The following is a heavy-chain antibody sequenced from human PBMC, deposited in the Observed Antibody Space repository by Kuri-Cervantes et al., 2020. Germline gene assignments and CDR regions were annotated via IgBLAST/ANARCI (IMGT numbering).Heavy chain of an antibody. Sequence: GESLKISCAASGFDFRSHAMSWVRQAPGKGLEWVSYISSSGSTIYYADSVKGRFTISRDNAKNSLYLQMNSLRAEDTAVYYCARDAELGFDYWGQGTLVTVSS. CDR1: GFDFRSHA. D-gene: IGHD7-27*01. J-gene: IGHJ4*02. CDR3: ARDAELGFDY. CDR2: ISSSGSTI. V-gene: IGHV3-48*04.